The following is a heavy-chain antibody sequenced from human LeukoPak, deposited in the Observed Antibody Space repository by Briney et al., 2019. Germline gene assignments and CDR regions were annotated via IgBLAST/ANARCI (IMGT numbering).Heavy chain of an antibody. J-gene: IGHJ4*02. V-gene: IGHV3-21*01. Sequence: PGGSLRLSCAASGFTFSSLSMNWVRQAPGKGLEGFSSISSSSSYIYYADSVKGRFTISRDNAKNSLYLQMNSLRAEDTAVYYCARDSGIFGVVIFDYWGQGTLVTVSS. CDR1: GFTFSSLS. CDR3: ARDSGIFGVVIFDY. D-gene: IGHD3-3*01. CDR2: ISSSSSYI.